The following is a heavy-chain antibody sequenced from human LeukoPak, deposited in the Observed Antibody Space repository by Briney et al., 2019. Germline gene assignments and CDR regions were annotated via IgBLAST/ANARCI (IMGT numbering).Heavy chain of an antibody. V-gene: IGHV3-33*01. CDR2: IWYDGSNK. CDR3: ARSGRQLWSYYFDY. J-gene: IGHJ4*02. Sequence: PGRSLRLSCAASGFTFSSYGMHWVRQAPGKGLEGVAVIWYDGSNKYYADSVKGRFTISRDNSKNTLYLQMNSLRAEDTAVYYCARSGRQLWSYYFDYWGQGTLVTVSS. CDR1: GFTFSSYG. D-gene: IGHD5-18*01.